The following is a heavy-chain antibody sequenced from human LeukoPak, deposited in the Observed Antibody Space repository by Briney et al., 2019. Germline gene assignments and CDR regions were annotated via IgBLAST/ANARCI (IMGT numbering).Heavy chain of an antibody. CDR3: AKDRASSWNGPIDY. V-gene: IGHV3-23*01. CDR1: GFTFSSYS. J-gene: IGHJ4*02. D-gene: IGHD6-13*01. CDR2: ISSSGGST. Sequence: GGSLRLSCAASGFTFSSYSMSWVRQAPGKGLEWVSAISSSGGSTFYADYVKGRFTISRDNSKNTLYVHMNSLRAEDTAVYYCAKDRASSWNGPIDYWGQGTLVTVSS.